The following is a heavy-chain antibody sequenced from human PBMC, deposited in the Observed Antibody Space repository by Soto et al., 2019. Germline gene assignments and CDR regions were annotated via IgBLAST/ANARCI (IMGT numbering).Heavy chain of an antibody. CDR1: GFTFSSYG. Sequence: GGSQRLSCAASGFTFSSYGMHWVRQAPGKGLEWVAVISYDGSNKYYADSVKGRFTISRDNSKNTLYLQMNSLRAEDTAVYYCARTRTTISYYGMDVWGQGTKGTVSS. CDR3: ARTRTTISYYGMDV. CDR2: ISYDGSNK. V-gene: IGHV3-30*03. D-gene: IGHD5-12*01. J-gene: IGHJ6*02.